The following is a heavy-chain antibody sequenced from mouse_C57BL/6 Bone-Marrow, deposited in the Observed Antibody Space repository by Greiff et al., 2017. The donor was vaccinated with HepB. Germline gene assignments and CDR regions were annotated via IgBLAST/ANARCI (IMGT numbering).Heavy chain of an antibody. CDR2: IYPGDGDT. Sequence: QVHVKQSGAELVKPGASVKISCKASGYAFSSYWMNWVKQRPGKGLEWIGQIYPGDGDTNYNGKFKGKATLTADKSSSTAYMQLSSLTSEDSAVYFCARRANWDGGFAYWGQGTLVTVSA. CDR3: ARRANWDGGFAY. D-gene: IGHD4-1*01. V-gene: IGHV1-80*01. J-gene: IGHJ3*01. CDR1: GYAFSSYW.